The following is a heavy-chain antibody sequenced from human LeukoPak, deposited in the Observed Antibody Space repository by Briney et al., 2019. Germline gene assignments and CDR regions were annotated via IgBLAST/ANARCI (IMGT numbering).Heavy chain of an antibody. CDR3: ARLYYDSFFDY. CDR1: GGSISSYY. D-gene: IGHD3-22*01. V-gene: IGHV4-59*08. Sequence: SETLSLTCTVSGGSISSYYWSWIRQPPGKGLEWIGYIYYSGSTNYNPSLKSRVTISVDTSKNQFSLKLSSVTAADTAVYYCARLYYDSFFDYWGQGTLVTASS. CDR2: IYYSGST. J-gene: IGHJ4*02.